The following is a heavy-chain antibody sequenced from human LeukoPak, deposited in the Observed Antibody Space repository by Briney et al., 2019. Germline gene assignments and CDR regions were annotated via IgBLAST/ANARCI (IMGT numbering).Heavy chain of an antibody. CDR3: ARARGGSYPN. D-gene: IGHD1-26*01. CDR1: GGSISSGGYS. Sequence: SQTLSLTCAVSGGSISSGGYSWSWIRQPPGKGLEWIGYIYHSGSTYYNPSLKSRVTISVDRSKNQFSLKLSSVTAADTAVYYCARARGGSYPNWGQGTLVTVSS. V-gene: IGHV4-30-2*01. CDR2: IYHSGST. J-gene: IGHJ4*02.